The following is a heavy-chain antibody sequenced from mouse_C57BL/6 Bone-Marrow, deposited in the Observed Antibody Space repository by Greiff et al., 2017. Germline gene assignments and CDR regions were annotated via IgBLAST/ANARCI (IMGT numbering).Heavy chain of an antibody. V-gene: IGHV1-64*01. CDR3: ARSREWPVFDY. CDR2: IHPNSGST. Sequence: VQLQQSGAELVKPGASVKLSCKASGYTFTSYWMPWVKQRPGQGLEWIGMIHPNSGSTNYNEKFKSKATLTVDKSSSTAYMQLSSLTSEDSAVYYCARSREWPVFDYWGQGTTVTVSS. CDR1: GYTFTSYW. J-gene: IGHJ2*01.